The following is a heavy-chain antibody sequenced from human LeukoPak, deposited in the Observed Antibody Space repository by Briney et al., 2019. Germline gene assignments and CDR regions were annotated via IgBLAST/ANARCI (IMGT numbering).Heavy chain of an antibody. CDR2: IRYDGSNK. CDR3: AGTPWIQLWFAY. V-gene: IGHV3-30*02. D-gene: IGHD5-18*01. J-gene: IGHJ4*02. CDR1: GFTFSSYG. Sequence: PGGSLRLSCAASGFTFSSYGMHWVRQAPGKGLEWVAFIRYDGSNKYYADSVKGRFTISRDNSKNTLYLQMNSLRAEDTAVYYCAGTPWIQLWFAYWGQGTLVTVSS.